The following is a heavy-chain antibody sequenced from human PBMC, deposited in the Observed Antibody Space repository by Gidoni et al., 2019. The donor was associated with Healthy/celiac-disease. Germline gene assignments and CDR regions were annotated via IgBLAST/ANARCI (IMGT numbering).Heavy chain of an antibody. J-gene: IGHJ6*02. V-gene: IGHV3-30-3*01. CDR3: ARGGSGYGSRAYYYYYGMDV. D-gene: IGHD5-12*01. Sequence: QVQLVESGGGVVQPGRSLRLSCAASGFTFSSYAMHWVRQAPGKGLEWVAVISYDGSNKYYADSVKGRVTISRDNSKNTLYLQMNSLRAEDTAVYYCARGGSGYGSRAYYYYYGMDVWAQVTTFTVSS. CDR1: GFTFSSYA. CDR2: ISYDGSNK.